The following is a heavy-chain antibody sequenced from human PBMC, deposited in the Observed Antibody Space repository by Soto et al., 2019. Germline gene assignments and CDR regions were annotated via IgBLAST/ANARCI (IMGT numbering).Heavy chain of an antibody. D-gene: IGHD5-12*01. Sequence: PSETLSLTCTVSGGSISSGGYYWSWIRQHPGKGLEWIGYIYYSGSTYYNPSLKSRVTISVDTSKNQFSLKLSSVTAADTAVYYCARGVVATITPGSYYYYGMDVWGQGTTVNVTS. J-gene: IGHJ6*02. CDR1: GGSISSGGYY. CDR3: ARGVVATITPGSYYYYGMDV. V-gene: IGHV4-31*03. CDR2: IYYSGST.